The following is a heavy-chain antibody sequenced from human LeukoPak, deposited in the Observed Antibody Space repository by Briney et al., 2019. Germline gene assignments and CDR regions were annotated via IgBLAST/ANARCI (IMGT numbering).Heavy chain of an antibody. CDR2: IYTSGST. CDR3: ARGITSGPRRYDVRNFDY. J-gene: IGHJ4*02. CDR1: GGSISSYY. Sequence: PSETLSLTCTVSGGSISSYYWSWVRQPAGKGLEWIGRIYTSGSTNYNPSLKSRVTISVDTSKNQFSLKLSSVTAADTAVYYCARGITSGPRRYDVRNFDYWGQGTPVTVSS. D-gene: IGHD3-3*01. V-gene: IGHV4-4*07.